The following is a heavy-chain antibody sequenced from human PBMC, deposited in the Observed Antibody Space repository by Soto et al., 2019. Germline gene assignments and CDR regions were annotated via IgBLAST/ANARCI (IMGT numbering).Heavy chain of an antibody. Sequence: GASLKVSCKSSGYTITSNEINWVRHATGQGLEWMGWMNPNSGNTGYAQKFQGRVTMTRNTSISTAYMELSSLRSEDTAVYYCARKKRENYDFWSGYPRDSCFDPWG. V-gene: IGHV1-8*01. D-gene: IGHD3-3*01. J-gene: IGHJ5*02. CDR2: MNPNSGNT. CDR1: GYTITSNE. CDR3: ARKKRENYDFWSGYPRDSCFDP.